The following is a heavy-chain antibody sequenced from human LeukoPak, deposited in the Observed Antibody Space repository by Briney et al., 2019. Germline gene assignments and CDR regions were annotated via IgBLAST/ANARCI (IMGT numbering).Heavy chain of an antibody. D-gene: IGHD1-7*01. J-gene: IGHJ4*02. CDR3: AKDWKYSTEY. CDR1: GFTFSKSN. V-gene: IGHV3-30*02. CDR2: ILYDGSSD. Sequence: PGGSLRPSCSVSGFTFSKSNMRWVRQTPGKGLEWVAFILYDGSSDSYADSVKGRFTVSRDNTRNTLYLVLNSLKAEGTAIYYCAKDWKYSTEYWGQGTLVTVSS.